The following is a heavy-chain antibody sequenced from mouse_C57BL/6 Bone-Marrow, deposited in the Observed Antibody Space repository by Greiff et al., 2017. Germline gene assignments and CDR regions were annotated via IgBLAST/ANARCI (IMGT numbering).Heavy chain of an antibody. CDR1: GSPLRTFGMG. CDR2: LLWDDAT. V-gene: IGHV8-8*01. Sequence: QFTLKESGPGILQPSQTLSLTCSFSGSPLRTFGMGVGWIRQPSGKGLEWMAHLLWDDATSYKPSLKSRLTISKDISKNQVFLKIANVDTADTATDYCARIALTGYAMDYWGQGTSVTVSS. D-gene: IGHD4-1*01. J-gene: IGHJ4*01. CDR3: ARIALTGYAMDY.